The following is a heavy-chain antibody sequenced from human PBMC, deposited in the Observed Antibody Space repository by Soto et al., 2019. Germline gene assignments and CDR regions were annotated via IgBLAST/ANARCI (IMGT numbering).Heavy chain of an antibody. Sequence: QEELQESGPGLVKSSETLSLTCSVSGDSSSTYYWGWIRQPPGKGLEWIGYINYSGRSNHNPSLKSRLSISVDASKNQVSLKLTSVTAADTAVYYCARSYCADSVSCNWLDPWGQGTLVVVSS. D-gene: IGHD2-8*02. CDR1: GDSSSTYY. V-gene: IGHV4-59*01. J-gene: IGHJ5*02. CDR3: ARSYCADSVSCNWLDP. CDR2: INYSGRS.